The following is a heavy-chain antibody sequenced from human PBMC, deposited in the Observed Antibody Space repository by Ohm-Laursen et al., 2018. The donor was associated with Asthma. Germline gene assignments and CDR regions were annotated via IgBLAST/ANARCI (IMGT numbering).Heavy chain of an antibody. V-gene: IGHV3-74*01. J-gene: IGHJ4*02. CDR2: INSDGSST. CDR1: GFTFSGYW. CDR3: ARDYYGSGAY. D-gene: IGHD3-10*01. Sequence: SLRLSCAAPGFTFSGYWMQWVRQAPGKGLVWASRINSDGSSTTYADSVRGRFTISRDNAKNTLYLQINSLRAEDTAVYYCARDYYGSGAYWGQGTLVTVSS.